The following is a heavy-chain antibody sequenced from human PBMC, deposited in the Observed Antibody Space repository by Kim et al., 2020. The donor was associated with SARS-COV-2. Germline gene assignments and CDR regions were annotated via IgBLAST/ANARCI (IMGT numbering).Heavy chain of an antibody. J-gene: IGHJ6*02. CDR1: GFTFSSYG. V-gene: IGHV3-30*18. CDR3: AKDLIRPVRGASNSYYYYGMDV. CDR2: ISYDGSNK. Sequence: GGSLRLSCAASGFTFSSYGMHWVRQAPGKGLEWVAVISYDGSNKYYADSVKGRFTISRDNSKNTLYLQMNSLRAEDTAVYYCAKDLIRPVRGASNSYYYYGMDVWGQGTTVTVSS. D-gene: IGHD3-10*01.